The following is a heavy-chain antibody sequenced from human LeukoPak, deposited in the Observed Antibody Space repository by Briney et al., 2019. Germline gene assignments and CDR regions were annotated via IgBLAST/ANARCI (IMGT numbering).Heavy chain of an antibody. CDR3: ARVDCSGGGCYSGGWFDP. CDR1: GFTFSSYT. Sequence: ESGGSLRLSCAASGFTFSSYTMNWVRQAPGKGLEWVSSISSSATFMYHADSVKGRFTISRDNAKNSQYLQMNSLRAEDTAIYYCARVDCSGGGCYSGGWFDPWGQGTLVTVSS. CDR2: ISSSATFM. J-gene: IGHJ5*02. D-gene: IGHD2-15*01. V-gene: IGHV3-21*06.